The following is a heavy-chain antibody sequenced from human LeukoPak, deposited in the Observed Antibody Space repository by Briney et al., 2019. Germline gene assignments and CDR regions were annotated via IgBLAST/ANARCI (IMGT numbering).Heavy chain of an antibody. CDR3: ARGPSYFQH. J-gene: IGHJ1*01. CDR1: GDTVSSNSAT. CDR2: TYYRSKWYK. Sequence: SQTLSLTCAISGDTVSSNSATWNWIRQSPSRGLEWLGRTYYRSKWYKYYAVSVKGRITINPDSSKNQFSLQLNSVTPEDTAVYYCARGPSYFQHWGQGTLVTVSS. V-gene: IGHV6-1*01.